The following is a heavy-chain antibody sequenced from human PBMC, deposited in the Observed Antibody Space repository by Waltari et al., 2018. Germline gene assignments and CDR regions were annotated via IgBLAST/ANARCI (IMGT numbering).Heavy chain of an antibody. CDR1: GSTFTTYS. CDR2: INPSGGST. J-gene: IGHJ1*01. V-gene: IGHV1-46*01. CDR3: ARALDYYDSSGYGQH. Sequence: QVQLVRSGAEVKKFGASVKVSCRASGSTFTTYSMHWVRQAPGQGLEWMGIINPSGGSTSYAQKFQGRVTMTRDTSTSTVYMELSSLRAEDTAVYYCARALDYYDSSGYGQHWGQGTLVTVSS. D-gene: IGHD3-22*01.